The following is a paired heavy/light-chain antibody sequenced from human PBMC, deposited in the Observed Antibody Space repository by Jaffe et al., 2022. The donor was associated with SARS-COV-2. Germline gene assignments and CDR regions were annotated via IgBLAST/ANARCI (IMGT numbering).Light chain of an antibody. J-gene: IGKJ1*01. CDR1: QSVLLSSNNKNY. CDR3: LHYYTIPRT. CDR2: WAS. Sequence: DIVMTQSPDSLAVSLGERATINCKSSQSVLLSSNNKNYLGWYQQKPGQPPKLLIYWASVRESGVPDRFSGSGSGTDFTLTISSLQAEDVAIYYCLHYYTIPRTFGQGTKVEIK. V-gene: IGKV4-1*01.
Heavy chain of an antibody. D-gene: IGHD3-16*01. Sequence: EVQLVESGGGLVKPGESLRLFCATSGFTFSNAWMSWVRQAPGKGLEWVGRIRSKADGGTADCAASVEGRCTVSRDDSSNTLYLQLNSLRTEDAGVYYCSTDRIGGGPKQFDHWGQGTLVTVSS. V-gene: IGHV3-15*01. J-gene: IGHJ4*02. CDR2: IRSKADGGTA. CDR3: STDRIGGGPKQFDH. CDR1: GFTFSNAW.